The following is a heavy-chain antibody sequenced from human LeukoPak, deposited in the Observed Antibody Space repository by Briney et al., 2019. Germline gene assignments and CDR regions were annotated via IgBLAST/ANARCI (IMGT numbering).Heavy chain of an antibody. CDR1: GYTFTSYA. J-gene: IGHJ4*02. V-gene: IGHV1-3*01. D-gene: IGHD4-17*01. CDR3: AISFHYGDSLFDY. CDR2: INAGNGNT. Sequence: ASVKVSCKASGYTFTSYAMHWVRQAPGQRLEWMGWINAGNGNTKYSQKFQGRVTITRDTSASTAYMELSSLRSEDTAVYYCAISFHYGDSLFDYWGQGTLVTVSS.